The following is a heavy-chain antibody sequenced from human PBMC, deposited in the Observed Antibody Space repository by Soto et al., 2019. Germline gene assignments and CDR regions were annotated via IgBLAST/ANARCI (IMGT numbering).Heavy chain of an antibody. V-gene: IGHV4-31*03. J-gene: IGHJ5*02. Sequence: QVQLQEAGPGLVKPSQTLSLTCTVSGGSISRGGYYWSWIRQHPGKGLAWMGYIYSTGRTYYNPSLKSRVTISVNASKTQFSLKLTSVTAADTAVYYCARSVFPWGQGTLVTVSS. CDR1: GGSISRGGYY. CDR3: ARSVFP. CDR2: IYSTGRT.